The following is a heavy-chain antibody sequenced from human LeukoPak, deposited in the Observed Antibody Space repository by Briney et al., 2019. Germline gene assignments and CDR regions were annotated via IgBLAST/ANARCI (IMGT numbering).Heavy chain of an antibody. CDR1: GFTFSSYS. V-gene: IGHV3-48*04. D-gene: IGHD3-10*01. Sequence: PGGSLRLSCAASGFTFSSYSMNWVRQAPGKGLEWVSYISSSSSTIYYADSVKGRFTISRDNAKNSLYLRMNSLRAEDTALYYCAESSGVDYGSGRIMWHDAFDIWGQGTMVTVSS. J-gene: IGHJ3*02. CDR3: AESSGVDYGSGRIMWHDAFDI. CDR2: ISSSSSTI.